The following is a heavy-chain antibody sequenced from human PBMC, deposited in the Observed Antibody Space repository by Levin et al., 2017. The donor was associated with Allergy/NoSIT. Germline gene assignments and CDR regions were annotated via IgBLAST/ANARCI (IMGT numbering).Heavy chain of an antibody. J-gene: IGHJ4*02. CDR1: GFTFSSYS. D-gene: IGHD4-17*01. Sequence: AGGSLRLSCAASGFTFSSYSMNWVRQAPGKGLEWVSYISSSSSTIYYADSVKGRFTISRDNAKNSLYLQMNSLRAEDTAVYYCARWADYGPFDYWGQGTLVTVSS. CDR3: ARWADYGPFDY. CDR2: ISSSSSTI. V-gene: IGHV3-48*01.